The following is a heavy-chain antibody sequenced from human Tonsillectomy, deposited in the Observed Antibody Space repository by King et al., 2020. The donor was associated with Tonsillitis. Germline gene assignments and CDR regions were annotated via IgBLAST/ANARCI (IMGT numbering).Heavy chain of an antibody. D-gene: IGHD3-22*01. J-gene: IGHJ3*02. CDR2: INSDGSST. V-gene: IGHV3-74*01. CDR1: GFTFSSYW. CDR3: AREGGYYYDSSGYGGDAFDI. Sequence: VQLVESGGGLVQPGGSLRLSCAASGFTFSSYWMHWVRQAPGKGLVWVSRINSDGSSTSYADSVKGRFTISRDNAKNTLYRQMNSLRAEDTAVYYCAREGGYYYDSSGYGGDAFDIWGQGTMVTVSS.